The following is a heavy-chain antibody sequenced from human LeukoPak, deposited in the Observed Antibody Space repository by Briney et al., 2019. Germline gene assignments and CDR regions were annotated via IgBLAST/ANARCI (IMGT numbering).Heavy chain of an antibody. Sequence: GGSLRLSCAASGFTFSSYEMNWVRRAPGKGLEWVSYISSSGSTIYYADSVKGRFTISRDNAKNTLFLQMNSLRAEDTAVYYCARDFLHLGGWGQGTMVTVSS. D-gene: IGHD3-16*01. CDR3: ARDFLHLGG. V-gene: IGHV3-48*03. J-gene: IGHJ3*01. CDR1: GFTFSSYE. CDR2: ISSSGSTI.